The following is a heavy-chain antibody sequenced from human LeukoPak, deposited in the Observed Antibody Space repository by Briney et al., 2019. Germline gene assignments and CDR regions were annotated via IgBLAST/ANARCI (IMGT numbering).Heavy chain of an antibody. D-gene: IGHD4-17*01. J-gene: IGHJ4*02. V-gene: IGHV2-5*02. Sequence: LTLTCTFXXWSLATRGAGXGXIXQPPXKALERLTLIYWDDGELYSPSLKSRSTITKETSKTRGGLTMTNMDPVDTATYFCAHADYRDYVFDYWGQGTLVTVSS. CDR1: XWSLATRGAG. CDR2: IYWDDGE. CDR3: AHADYRDYVFDY.